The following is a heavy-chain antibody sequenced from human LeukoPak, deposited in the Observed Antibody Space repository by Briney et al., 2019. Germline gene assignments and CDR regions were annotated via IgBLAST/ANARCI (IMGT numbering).Heavy chain of an antibody. J-gene: IGHJ4*02. D-gene: IGHD3-9*01. Sequence: GGSLRLSCAASGFTFSSYAMHWVRQPPGKGLEYVSGISSNGGSTYYANSVKGRFTISRDNSKNTVYLQMGSLRAEDMAVYYCARGNTLAGYSRYWGQGTLVTVSS. CDR2: ISSNGGST. CDR3: ARGNTLAGYSRY. V-gene: IGHV3-64*01. CDR1: GFTFSSYA.